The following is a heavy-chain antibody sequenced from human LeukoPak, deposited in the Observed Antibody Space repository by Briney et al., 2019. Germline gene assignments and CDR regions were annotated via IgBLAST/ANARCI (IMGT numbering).Heavy chain of an antibody. CDR3: ARPNEPNYDFWRL. CDR2: IYYSGST. V-gene: IGHV4-39*01. Sequence: PSETLSLTCTVSGGSISSSSYYWGWIRQPPGKGLEWIGSIYYSGSTYYNPSLKSRVTISVGTSKNQFSLKLSSVTAADTAVYYCARPNEPNYDFWRLWGQGTLVTVSS. D-gene: IGHD3-3*01. CDR1: GGSISSSSYY. J-gene: IGHJ4*02.